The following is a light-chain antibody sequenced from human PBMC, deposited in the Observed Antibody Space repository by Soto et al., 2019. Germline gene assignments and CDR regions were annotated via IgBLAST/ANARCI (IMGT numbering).Light chain of an antibody. Sequence: QSALTQPPSASGTPGQRVTISCSTSSSNLGDNAVNWYQHVPGTAPKLLIYSYDQRPSGVPDRFSGSKSGTSASLAISGIQSEDEADYYCEEWDASLDGYVFGTGTKVTVL. CDR3: EEWDASLDGYV. CDR1: SSNLGDNA. CDR2: SYD. V-gene: IGLV1-44*01. J-gene: IGLJ1*01.